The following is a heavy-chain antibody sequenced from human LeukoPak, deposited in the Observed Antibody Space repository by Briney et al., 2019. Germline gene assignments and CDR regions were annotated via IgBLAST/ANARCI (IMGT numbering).Heavy chain of an antibody. CDR3: ARERMYSGSGSTYPYYDY. CDR1: AFTFSTYW. Sequence: GGSLRLSCAASAFTFSTYWMNWVRQSPGKGLEWVANIKPDGSEKYFVDSVKGRFTISRDNAKNALYLEMNSLRAEDTAEYFSARERMYSGSGSTYPYYDYWGQGTLVTVSS. V-gene: IGHV3-7*01. J-gene: IGHJ4*02. CDR2: IKPDGSEK. D-gene: IGHD3-10*01.